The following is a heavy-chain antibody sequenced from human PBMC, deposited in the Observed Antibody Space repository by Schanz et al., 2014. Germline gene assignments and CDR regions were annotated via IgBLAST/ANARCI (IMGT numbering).Heavy chain of an antibody. V-gene: IGHV1-46*01. D-gene: IGHD5-18*01. CDR3: ARGPSQGYSYGHNIGAYYYGMDV. CDR2: INLSGGST. Sequence: QVQLVQSGAEVKKPGASVKVSCKASGYTFTSYSMHWVRQAPGQGLEWMGIINLSGGSTNNAQKFQGRLTMTRDTSTSTVYMELSSLRSEDTAVYYCARGPSQGYSYGHNIGAYYYGMDVSGQGTTVTVSS. CDR1: GYTFTSYS. J-gene: IGHJ6*02.